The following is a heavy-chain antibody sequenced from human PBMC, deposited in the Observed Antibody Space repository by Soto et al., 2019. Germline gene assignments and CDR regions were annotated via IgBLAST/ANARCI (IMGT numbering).Heavy chain of an antibody. V-gene: IGHV3-33*01. CDR3: ARAREDYDSSGYYTH. CDR2: IWYDGSNK. D-gene: IGHD3-22*01. J-gene: IGHJ4*02. CDR1: GFTFSSYG. Sequence: QVQLVESGGGVVQPGRSLRLSCAASGFTFSSYGMHWVRQAPGKGLEWVAVIWYDGSNKYYADSVKGRFTISRDNSKNTLYLKMNSLRAEDTAVYYCARAREDYDSSGYYTHWGQGTLVTVSS.